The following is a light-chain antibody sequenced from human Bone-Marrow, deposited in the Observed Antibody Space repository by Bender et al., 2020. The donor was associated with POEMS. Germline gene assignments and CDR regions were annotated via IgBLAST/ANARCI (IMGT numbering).Light chain of an antibody. CDR1: KLGDQY. V-gene: IGLV3-1*01. Sequence: SYELTQPPSVSVSPGQTASITCSGDKLGDQYACWFQQKPGQSPVLVIYHDAKRPSGVPERFSGSNSGDTATLTISGTQPMDGADYYCQAWDSSTVVFGGGTKLAVL. J-gene: IGLJ3*02. CDR3: QAWDSSTVV. CDR2: HDA.